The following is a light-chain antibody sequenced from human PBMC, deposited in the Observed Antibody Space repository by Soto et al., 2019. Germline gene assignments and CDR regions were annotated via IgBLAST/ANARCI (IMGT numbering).Light chain of an antibody. CDR3: SSYKSSSTHGV. V-gene: IGLV2-14*01. CDR1: SSDVGGYNY. Sequence: QSALTQPASVSGSPGQSITISCTGTSSDVGGYNYVSWYQQHPGKAPKLMIYEVSNRPSGVSHRFSGSKSGNTASLTISGLQDEDEADYYCSSYKSSSTHGVFGGGTKLTVL. CDR2: EVS. J-gene: IGLJ2*01.